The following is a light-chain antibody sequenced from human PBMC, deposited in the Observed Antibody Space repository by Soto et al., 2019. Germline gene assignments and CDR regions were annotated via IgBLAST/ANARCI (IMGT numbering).Light chain of an antibody. J-gene: IGLJ1*01. V-gene: IGLV1-40*01. Sequence: QSALTHPPSVSIARGQTGTICCTGGNANRGAGFDVHWYKQVPGTAPTLVPYSNSARPSAVPDRFSGCRSGPSRPLASTGLQPEDEADYYCQSYDSGVTGSIFGTGTKVTVL. CDR1: NANRGAGFD. CDR3: QSYDSGVTGSI. CDR2: SNS.